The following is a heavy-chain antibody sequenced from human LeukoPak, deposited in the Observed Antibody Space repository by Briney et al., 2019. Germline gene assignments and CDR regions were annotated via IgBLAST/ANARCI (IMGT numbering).Heavy chain of an antibody. V-gene: IGHV3-48*02. CDR2: ISSSSGTI. Sequence: QTGGSLRLSCAASGFTFRTYSMNWVRQAPGKGLEWISYISSSSGTIYYADSVKGRFTISRDNAKNSLYLQMNSLRDEDTAVYYCAPFSDHWGQGTLVTVSS. J-gene: IGHJ4*02. D-gene: IGHD3-16*01. CDR1: GFTFRTYS. CDR3: APFSDH.